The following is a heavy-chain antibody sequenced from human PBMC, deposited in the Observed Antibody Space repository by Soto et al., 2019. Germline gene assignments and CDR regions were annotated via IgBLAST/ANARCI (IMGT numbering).Heavy chain of an antibody. V-gene: IGHV3-33*01. Sequence: QVQLVESGGGVVQPGRPLRLSCAASGFTFSSYGMHWVRQAPGKGLEWVAVIWFDGNNKYYADSVKGRFTISRDNSKNTLYLQMNSLRAEDTAVYYCARTDSSGYRFDYWGQGTLVTVSS. J-gene: IGHJ4*02. CDR2: IWFDGNNK. CDR3: ARTDSSGYRFDY. D-gene: IGHD3-22*01. CDR1: GFTFSSYG.